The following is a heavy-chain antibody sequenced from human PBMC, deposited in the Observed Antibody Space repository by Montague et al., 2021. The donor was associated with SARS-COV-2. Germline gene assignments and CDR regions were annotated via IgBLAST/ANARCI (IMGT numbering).Heavy chain of an antibody. J-gene: IGHJ6*02. CDR2: IFGGGST. Sequence: SLRLSCAASGFAVSRNYMGWVRQAPGKGLKWVSIIFGGGSTNYADSVKGRFTISRDFSQSTLYLQMNSLRVEDTGVYYCAKGGTSYFYGMDVWGQGTTVAVSS. CDR1: GFAVSRNY. CDR3: AKGGTSYFYGMDV. V-gene: IGHV3-66*01. D-gene: IGHD1-26*01.